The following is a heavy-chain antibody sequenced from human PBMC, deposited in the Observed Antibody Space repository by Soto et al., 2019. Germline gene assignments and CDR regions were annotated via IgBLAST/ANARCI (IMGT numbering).Heavy chain of an antibody. Sequence: ASVKVSCKASGYTFTSYGISWVRQAPGQGLEWMGWISAYNGNTNYAQKLQGRVTMTTDTSTSTAYMELRSLRSDDTAVYYCARGRENDYGDYPSAYWGQGTLVTAPQ. CDR1: GYTFTSYG. CDR2: ISAYNGNT. CDR3: ARGRENDYGDYPSAY. J-gene: IGHJ4*02. V-gene: IGHV1-18*01. D-gene: IGHD4-17*01.